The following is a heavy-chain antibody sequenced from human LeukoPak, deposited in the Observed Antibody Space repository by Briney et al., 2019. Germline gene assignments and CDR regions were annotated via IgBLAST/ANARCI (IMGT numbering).Heavy chain of an antibody. CDR3: VYHGWFGEFSWLDY. CDR2: IYYSGST. Sequence: PSETLSLTCTVSGGSISSSSYYWGWIRQPPGKGLEWIGSIYYSGSTYYNPSLKSRVTISVDTSKNQFSLKLSSVTAADTAVYYCVYHGWFGEFSWLDYWGQGTLVTVSS. J-gene: IGHJ4*02. V-gene: IGHV4-39*01. CDR1: GGSISSSSYY. D-gene: IGHD3-10*01.